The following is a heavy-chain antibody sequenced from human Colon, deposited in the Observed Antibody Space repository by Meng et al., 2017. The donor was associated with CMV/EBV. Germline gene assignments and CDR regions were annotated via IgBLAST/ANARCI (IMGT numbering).Heavy chain of an antibody. CDR3: VRRSYSGQDDY. CDR2: IYWDDDT. V-gene: IGHV2-5*02. CDR1: GFSFITDKAG. Sequence: SPLKESGPTLVKPTQTLTLTCTFSGFSFITDKAGVGWIRHPPGKALEWLGFIYWDDDTRYSPSLKTRLTITRDTSKNQVILTMTNMDPADTATYYCVRRSYSGQDDYWGQGALVTVSS. J-gene: IGHJ4*02. D-gene: IGHD5-12*01.